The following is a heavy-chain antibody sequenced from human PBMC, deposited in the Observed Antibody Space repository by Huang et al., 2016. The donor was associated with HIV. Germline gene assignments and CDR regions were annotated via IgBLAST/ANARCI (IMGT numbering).Heavy chain of an antibody. J-gene: IGHJ4*02. D-gene: IGHD6-19*01. CDR3: AREKAADSAWYGVYYFDY. CDR2: INHIGKT. Sequence: QVQLRQWGAGLVKPSETLSLTCAVYGGSFSGYYWTWIRQSPGKGLEWIGEINHIGKTNYQPSLKSRVTISKDTAKSQFSLQLTSVSAADTGVYLCAREKAADSAWYGVYYFDYWGEGALVTVTS. CDR1: GGSFSGYY. V-gene: IGHV4-34*01.